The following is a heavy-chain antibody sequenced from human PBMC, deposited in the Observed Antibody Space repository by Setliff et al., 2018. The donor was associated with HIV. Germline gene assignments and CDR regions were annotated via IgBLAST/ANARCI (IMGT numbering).Heavy chain of an antibody. Sequence: ASVKVSCKASGYTFSDYYIHWVRQAPGQGLEWVGRIKPNSGDTNYAQNFQGRVTMTRDTSFSTAYTSIRTTYRKLTNLKSDDTAVYYCARDHGGNSGYNWFDPWGQGTLVTVSS. CDR1: GYTFSDYY. CDR2: IKPNSGDT. V-gene: IGHV1-2*02. CDR3: ARDHGGNSGYNWFDP. J-gene: IGHJ5*02. D-gene: IGHD2-21*02.